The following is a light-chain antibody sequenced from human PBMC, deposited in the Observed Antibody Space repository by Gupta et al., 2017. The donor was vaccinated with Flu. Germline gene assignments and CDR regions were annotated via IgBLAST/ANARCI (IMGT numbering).Light chain of an antibody. V-gene: IGLV2-23*01. J-gene: IGLJ1*01. CDR3: CSYAGSSSYV. Sequence: QSSLTPPGSVSVSPGETVTLSCSGTSSDVGSYNLVSWYQQHPGKAPKLMIYEGSKRPSGVSNRFSGSKSGNTASLTISGLQAEDEADYYCCSYAGSSSYVFGTGTKVTVL. CDR1: SSDVGSYNL. CDR2: EGS.